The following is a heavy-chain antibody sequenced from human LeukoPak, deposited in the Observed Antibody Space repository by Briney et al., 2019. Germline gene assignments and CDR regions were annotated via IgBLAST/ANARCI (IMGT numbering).Heavy chain of an antibody. CDR1: GFTFSSYE. J-gene: IGHJ4*02. CDR2: ISSSGSTI. CDR3: AGHYYDSIDY. D-gene: IGHD3-22*01. V-gene: IGHV3-48*03. Sequence: GGSLRLSCAASGFTFSSYEMNWVRQAPGKGLEWVSYISSSGSTIYYADSVKGRFTISRDNAKNSLYLQMNSLRAEDTAVYYCAGHYYDSIDYWGQGTLVTVSS.